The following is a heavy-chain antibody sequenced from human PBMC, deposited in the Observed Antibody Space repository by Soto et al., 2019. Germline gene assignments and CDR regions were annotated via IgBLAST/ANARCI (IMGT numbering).Heavy chain of an antibody. V-gene: IGHV4-38-2*01. CDR1: GDSMSSSEF. CDR3: VRVLSEDWFDP. CDR2: IYYSGST. J-gene: IGHJ5*02. Sequence: PSECMSLTCVVSGDSMSSSEFWGWFRQPPGKALEFIGDIYYSGSTYYNPSLKSRASLSVDTSNNQFSLKLSSVTVADTAVYYCVRVLSEDWFDPWGQGTLVTVSS.